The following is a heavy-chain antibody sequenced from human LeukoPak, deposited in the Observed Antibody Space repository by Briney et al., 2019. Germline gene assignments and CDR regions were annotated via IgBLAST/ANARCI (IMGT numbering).Heavy chain of an antibody. CDR1: GGSISPYY. V-gene: IGHV4-59*01. CDR2: IYYSGST. D-gene: IGHD2-2*01. Sequence: SQTLSLTCTVSGGSISPYYWSWTRQPPGKGLEWIGYIYYSGSTSYNPSLKSRLTISLDTSKSQFSLKLTSVTAADTAVYYCAREGWGTSPEWGQGTLVTVSS. J-gene: IGHJ4*02. CDR3: AREGWGTSPE.